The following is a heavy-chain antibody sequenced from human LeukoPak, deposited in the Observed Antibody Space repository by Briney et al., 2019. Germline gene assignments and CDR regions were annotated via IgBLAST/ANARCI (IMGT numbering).Heavy chain of an antibody. D-gene: IGHD3-10*01. J-gene: IGHJ4*02. CDR3: ARASGSFDY. CDR1: GFTFSNYA. V-gene: IGHV3-33*08. Sequence: GGSLRLSCAASGFTFSNYAMNWVRQAPGKGLEWVAVIWSDGSHKYYADSVKGRFTISRENTKNTLYLQMNSLRVEDTAVYYCARASGSFDYWGQGTLVTVSS. CDR2: IWSDGSHK.